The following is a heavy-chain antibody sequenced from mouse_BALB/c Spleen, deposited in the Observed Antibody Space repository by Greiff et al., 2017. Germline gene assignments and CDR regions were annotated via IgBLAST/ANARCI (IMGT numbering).Heavy chain of an antibody. CDR2: INSNGGST. J-gene: IGHJ4*01. Sequence: EVKLVESGGGLVKLGGSLKLSCAASGFTFSSYYMSWVRQTPEKRLELVAAINSNGGSTYYPDTVKGRFTISRDNAKNTLYLQMSSLKSEDTALYYCARHEGYGNYGRDAMDYWGQGTSVTVSS. D-gene: IGHD2-10*02. V-gene: IGHV5-6-2*01. CDR3: ARHEGYGNYGRDAMDY. CDR1: GFTFSSYY.